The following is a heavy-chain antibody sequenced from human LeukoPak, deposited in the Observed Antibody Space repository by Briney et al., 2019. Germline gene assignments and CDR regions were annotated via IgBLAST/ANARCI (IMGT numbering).Heavy chain of an antibody. Sequence: PSETLSLTCAVYGGSFSGYYWSWIRQPPGKGPEWIGEINHRGSTNYNPSLKSRVTISVDTSKNQFSLKLSSVTAADTAVYYCARGSVHGGVRYQLLSGGLRYWGQGTLVTVSS. J-gene: IGHJ4*02. CDR3: ARGSVHGGVRYQLLSGGLRY. CDR2: INHRGST. CDR1: GGSFSGYY. V-gene: IGHV4-34*01. D-gene: IGHD2-2*01.